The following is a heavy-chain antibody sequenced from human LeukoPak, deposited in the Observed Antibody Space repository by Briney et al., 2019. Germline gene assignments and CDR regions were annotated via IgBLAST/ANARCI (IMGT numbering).Heavy chain of an antibody. J-gene: IGHJ4*02. CDR2: FYVGGAT. CDR1: GFSVTNTY. Sequence: GGSLRLSCAVSGFSVTNTYMSWVRQAPGKGLEWVSVFYVGGATYYADSVKGRFTISRDNSENTLYLQMKSLRAEDTAVYYCARGDGYNFFDYWGQGTLVTVSS. V-gene: IGHV3-53*01. CDR3: ARGDGYNFFDY. D-gene: IGHD5-24*01.